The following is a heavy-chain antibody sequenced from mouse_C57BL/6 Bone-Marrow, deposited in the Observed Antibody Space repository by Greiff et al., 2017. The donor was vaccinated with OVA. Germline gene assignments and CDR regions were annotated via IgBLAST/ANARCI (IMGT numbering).Heavy chain of an antibody. D-gene: IGHD2-2*01. V-gene: IGHV3-6*01. CDR3: ARDGYGGY. Sequence: EVKLVESGPGLVKPSQSLSLTCSVTGYSITSRYYWNWIRQFPGNKLEWMGYISYDGSNNYNPSLKNRISITRDTSKNQFFLKLNSVTTEDTATYYCARDGYGGYWGQGTLVTVSA. J-gene: IGHJ3*01. CDR1: GYSITSRYY. CDR2: ISYDGSN.